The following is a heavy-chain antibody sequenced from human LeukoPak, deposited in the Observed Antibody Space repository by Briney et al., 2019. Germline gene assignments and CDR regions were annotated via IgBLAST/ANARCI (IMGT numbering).Heavy chain of an antibody. J-gene: IGHJ5*02. D-gene: IGHD5-18*01. Sequence: SETLSLTCTVSGGSISSYYWSWIRQPPGKGLEWIGYIYYSGSTNYNPSLKSRVTISVDTSKNQFSLKLSSVTAADTAVYYCARVGDTATVTIDSWFDPWGQGTLVTVS. CDR3: ARVGDTATVTIDSWFDP. CDR1: GGSISSYY. CDR2: IYYSGST. V-gene: IGHV4-59*01.